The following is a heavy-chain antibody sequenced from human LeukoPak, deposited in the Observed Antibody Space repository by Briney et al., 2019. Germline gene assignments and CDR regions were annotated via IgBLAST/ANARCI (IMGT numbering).Heavy chain of an antibody. CDR1: GYAFTSYD. J-gene: IGHJ5*02. Sequence: ASVKVSCKASGYAFTSYDINWVRQGTGQGLEWVGWVNPNSGNTGYAQKFQGRVTMTRNTSISTAYREMSSLRSEDTAVYYCARGNGDYGLDWFDPWGQGTLVTVSS. CDR3: ARGNGDYGLDWFDP. D-gene: IGHD4-17*01. CDR2: VNPNSGNT. V-gene: IGHV1-8*01.